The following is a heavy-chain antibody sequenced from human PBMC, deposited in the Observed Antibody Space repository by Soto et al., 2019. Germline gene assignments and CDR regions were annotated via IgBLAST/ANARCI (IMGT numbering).Heavy chain of an antibody. Sequence: QVQLVQSGAEVKKPGASVKVSCKPSGYTFTSYDINWVRQATGQGLEWMGWMNPDSGNTGYAQKFQGRVTMTRDTSISKASVELSSLKSGDTAVYYCARAYPGGSDAFDIWGQGTMVTVSS. CDR3: ARAYPGGSDAFDI. J-gene: IGHJ3*02. CDR1: GYTFTSYD. D-gene: IGHD2-15*01. CDR2: MNPDSGNT. V-gene: IGHV1-8*01.